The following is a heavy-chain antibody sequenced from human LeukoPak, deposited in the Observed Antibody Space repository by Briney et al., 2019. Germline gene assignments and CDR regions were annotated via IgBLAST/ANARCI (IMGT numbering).Heavy chain of an antibody. Sequence: GGSLRLSCATSGLTFSSYWMSWVRQAPGKGLEWVANIKQDGSEKYYVESVKGRFTISRDNAKNSLHLQMNSLRAEDTAVYYCAREIFGSGSYPDYWGQGTLVTVSS. J-gene: IGHJ4*02. CDR2: IKQDGSEK. CDR3: AREIFGSGSYPDY. V-gene: IGHV3-7*01. D-gene: IGHD3-10*01. CDR1: GLTFSSYW.